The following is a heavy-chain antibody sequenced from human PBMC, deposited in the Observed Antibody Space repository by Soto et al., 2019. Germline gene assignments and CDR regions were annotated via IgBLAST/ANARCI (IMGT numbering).Heavy chain of an antibody. CDR2: LSGGGDST. CDR1: GFMFSSYA. Sequence: EVQLLESGGGLVQPGGSLRLSCAASGFMFSSYAMTWVRQAPGKGLEWVSALSGGGDSTYYAPSVRGRFAISRDNSKNTLYLQMNSLRAEDTAVYYCATGLLSVYGPFDSWGQGTLVTVSS. D-gene: IGHD5-12*01. J-gene: IGHJ4*02. CDR3: ATGLLSVYGPFDS. V-gene: IGHV3-23*01.